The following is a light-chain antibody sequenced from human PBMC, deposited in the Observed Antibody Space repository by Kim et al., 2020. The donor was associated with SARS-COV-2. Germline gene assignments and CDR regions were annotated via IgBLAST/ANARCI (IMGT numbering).Light chain of an antibody. CDR3: QQSYTTPT. CDR2: DAS. J-gene: IGKJ4*01. V-gene: IGKV1-39*01. CDR1: QTISGS. Sequence: SASGGARVTITCRSSQTISGSLNWYLQTPGKAPRLLIYDASNLHSGVPSRFTGSGSGTDFTLTISSLQPEDFATYYCQQSYTTPTFGGGTKVDIK.